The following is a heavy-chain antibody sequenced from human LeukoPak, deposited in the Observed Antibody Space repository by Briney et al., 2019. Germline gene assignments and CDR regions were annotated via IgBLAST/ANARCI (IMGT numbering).Heavy chain of an antibody. V-gene: IGHV4-59*11. CDR1: TDSFSSHY. J-gene: IGHJ3*02. D-gene: IGHD4-17*01. Sequence: PSETLSLTCAVSTDSFSSHYWTWIRQPPGKGLEWIGYISYIGSTSYNPSLKSRVTISIDTSKNQFSLKLSSVTAADTAVYYCARDLVTVTKGFDIWGQGTMVSVSS. CDR2: ISYIGST. CDR3: ARDLVTVTKGFDI.